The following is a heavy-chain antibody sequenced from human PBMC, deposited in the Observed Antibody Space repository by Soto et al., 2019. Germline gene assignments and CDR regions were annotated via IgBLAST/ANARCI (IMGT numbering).Heavy chain of an antibody. CDR3: ANPLSSHLNYYYYYMDV. D-gene: IGHD2-2*01. CDR1: GFTFSSYA. J-gene: IGHJ6*03. CDR2: ISGSGGST. Sequence: GGSLRLSCAASGFTFSSYAMSWVRQAPGKGLEWVSAISGSGGSTYYADSVKGRFTISRDNSKNTLYLQMNSLRAEDTAVYYCANPLSSHLNYYYYYMDVWGKGTTVTVSS. V-gene: IGHV3-23*01.